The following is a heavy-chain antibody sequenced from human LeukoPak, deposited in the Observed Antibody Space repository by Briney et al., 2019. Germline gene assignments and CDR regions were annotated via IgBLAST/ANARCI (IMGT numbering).Heavy chain of an antibody. D-gene: IGHD1/OR15-1a*01. CDR2: ISSIDSTL. J-gene: IGHJ5*02. V-gene: IGHV3-48*03. Sequence: EGSLRLSCAASGFTFSSYEMNWVRPAPGKGLEWVSYISSIDSTLFRADSVKGRFTISRDNSKNTVYLQMNTLRAEDTAVYYCAAGGGNTYDPRGQGIQVTVAS. CDR3: AAGGGNTYDP. CDR1: GFTFSSYE.